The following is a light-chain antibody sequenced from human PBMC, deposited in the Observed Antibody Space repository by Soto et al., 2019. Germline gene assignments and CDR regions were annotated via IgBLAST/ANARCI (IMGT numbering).Light chain of an antibody. CDR3: QQTYSTPGT. J-gene: IGKJ1*01. CDR2: GAS. Sequence: EIVMTQSPATLSVSPGERVPLSCRARQSVGSNLAWYQQKPGQAPRLLIYGASTRATGIPARFSGSGSETEFTLTISSLHSEDFATYYCQQTYSTPGTFGQGTKVDI. V-gene: IGKV3-15*01. CDR1: QSVGSN.